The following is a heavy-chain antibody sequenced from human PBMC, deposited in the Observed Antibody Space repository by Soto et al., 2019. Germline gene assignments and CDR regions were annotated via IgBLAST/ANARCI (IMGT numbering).Heavy chain of an antibody. D-gene: IGHD2-15*01. V-gene: IGHV3-23*01. CDR3: ASKTGIVAMGNWFDP. CDR2: ISGSGGST. Sequence: GGSLRLSCAASGFTFSSYAMSWVRQAPGKGLEWVSAISGSGGSTYYADSVKGRFTISRDNSKNTLYLQMNSLRAEDTAVYYCASKTGIVAMGNWFDPWGQGTLVTVSS. CDR1: GFTFSSYA. J-gene: IGHJ5*02.